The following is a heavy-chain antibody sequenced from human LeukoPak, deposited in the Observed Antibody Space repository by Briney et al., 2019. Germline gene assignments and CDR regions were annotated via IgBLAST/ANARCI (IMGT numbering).Heavy chain of an antibody. V-gene: IGHV1-46*01. J-gene: IGHJ4*02. D-gene: IGHD3-10*01. CDR3: ARAHIEELLWFGDPVTAFDI. CDR1: GYTFTSYY. Sequence: ASVKVSCKASGYTFTSYYMHWVRQAPGQGLEWMGIINPSGGSTSYAQKFQGRVTMTRDMSTSTVYMELSSLRSEDTAVYYCARAHIEELLWFGDPVTAFDIWGQGTLVTVSS. CDR2: INPSGGST.